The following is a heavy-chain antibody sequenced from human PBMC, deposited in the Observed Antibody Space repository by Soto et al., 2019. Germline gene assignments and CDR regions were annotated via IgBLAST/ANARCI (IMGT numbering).Heavy chain of an antibody. CDR1: GGTFSSYA. J-gene: IGHJ6*02. CDR2: IIPIFGTA. CDR3: ARDRWSSLGMDV. D-gene: IGHD6-13*01. Sequence: ASVKVSCKASGGTFSSYAISWVRQAPGQGLEWMGGIIPIFGTANYAQKFQGRVTITADESTSTAYMELSSLRSEDTAVYYCARDRWSSLGMDVWGQGTTVTVSS. V-gene: IGHV1-69*13.